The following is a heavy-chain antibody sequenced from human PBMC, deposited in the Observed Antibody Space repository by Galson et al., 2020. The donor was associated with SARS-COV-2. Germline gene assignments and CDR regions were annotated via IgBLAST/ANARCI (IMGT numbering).Heavy chain of an antibody. Sequence: SETLSLTCTVSGVSTSSGGYYWSWIRQHPGKGLEWIGYIYYSGSTYYNPSLKSRVTISVDTSKNQFSLKLSSVTAADTAVYYCARDHMVITNQGFYYYGMDVWGQGTTVTVSS. CDR3: ARDHMVITNQGFYYYGMDV. V-gene: IGHV4-31*03. CDR2: IYYSGST. D-gene: IGHD3-22*01. CDR1: GVSTSSGGYY. J-gene: IGHJ6*02.